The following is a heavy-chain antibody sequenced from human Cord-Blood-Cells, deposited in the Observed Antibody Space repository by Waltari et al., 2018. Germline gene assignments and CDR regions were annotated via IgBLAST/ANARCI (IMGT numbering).Heavy chain of an antibody. D-gene: IGHD2-15*01. CDR2: ISWNSGSI. CDR1: GFNFDDYA. CDR3: AKAGGGYCSGGSCYEAYYYYYYGMDV. V-gene: IGHV3-9*01. Sequence: GGGLVQPGRSLRLSCAASGFNFDDYAMHWVRQAPGQGLEWVSGISWNSGSIGYADSVKGRFTISRDNAKNSLYLQMNSLRAEDTALYYCAKAGGGYCSGGSCYEAYYYYYYGMDVWGQGTTVTVSS. J-gene: IGHJ6*02.